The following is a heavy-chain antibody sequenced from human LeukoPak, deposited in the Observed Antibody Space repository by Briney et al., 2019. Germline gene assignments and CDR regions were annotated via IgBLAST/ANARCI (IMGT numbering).Heavy chain of an antibody. D-gene: IGHD2-21*02. V-gene: IGHV1-18*01. Sequence: GASVKVSCKASGYTFTSYGISWVRQAPGQGLEWMGWISAYNGNTNYAQKLQGRVTMTTDTSTSTAYMELRSLRSDDTAVYYCARGIDSLAYCGGDCYSGIDYWGQGTPVTVSS. J-gene: IGHJ4*02. CDR1: GYTFTSYG. CDR3: ARGIDSLAYCGGDCYSGIDY. CDR2: ISAYNGNT.